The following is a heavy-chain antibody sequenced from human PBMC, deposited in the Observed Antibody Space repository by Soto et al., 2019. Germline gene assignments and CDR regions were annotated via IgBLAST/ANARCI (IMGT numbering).Heavy chain of an antibody. V-gene: IGHV4-31*03. CDR3: ARADSSGYYPDY. J-gene: IGHJ4*02. Sequence: QVQLQESGPGLVKPSQTLSLTCTVSGGSISSGGYYWSWIRQHPGKGLEWIGYIYYSGSTYYNPSLKSRVTITVDTSKNQCSLKLSSVTAAETAVYYCARADSSGYYPDYWGQGTLVTVSS. CDR2: IYYSGST. D-gene: IGHD3-22*01. CDR1: GGSISSGGYY.